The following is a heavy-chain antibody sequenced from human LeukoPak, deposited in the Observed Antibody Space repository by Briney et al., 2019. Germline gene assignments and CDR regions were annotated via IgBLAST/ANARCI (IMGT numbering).Heavy chain of an antibody. CDR1: GFIFGNYA. J-gene: IGHJ5*02. V-gene: IGHV3-23*01. Sequence: PGGSLRLSCAASGFIFGNYAMSWVREAPGKGLEWVSAISGSGSNTYYADSVQGRFTISRDKSKTTLYLQMNGLTDEHTAVYYCAKSIAYRGYDGLPFDPWGQGTLVTVSS. CDR2: ISGSGSNT. D-gene: IGHD5-12*01. CDR3: AKSIAYRGYDGLPFDP.